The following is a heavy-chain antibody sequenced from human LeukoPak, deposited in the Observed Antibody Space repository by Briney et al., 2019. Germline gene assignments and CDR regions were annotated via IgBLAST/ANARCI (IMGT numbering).Heavy chain of an antibody. V-gene: IGHV3-74*01. CDR1: GFTFSSYW. J-gene: IGHJ4*02. CDR2: INSDGSRT. CDR3: ARDRGRNSFDY. Sequence: PGGSLRLSCAASGFTFSSYWMHWVRQAPGKGLVWVSRINSDGSRTNQADSVKGRFTISRDNAKNTLYLQLTSLRAEDTALYYCARDRGRNSFDYWGQGTLVSVSS. D-gene: IGHD1-14*01.